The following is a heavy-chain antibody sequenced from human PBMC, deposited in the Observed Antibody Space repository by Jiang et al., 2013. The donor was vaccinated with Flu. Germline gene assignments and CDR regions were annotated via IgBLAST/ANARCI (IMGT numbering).Heavy chain of an antibody. V-gene: IGHV1-46*01. CDR3: ARGRRPLGWERNLIDY. D-gene: IGHD1-26*01. Sequence: GAEVKKPGASVKVSCKASGYTFTSYYMHWVRQAPGQGLEWMGIINPSGGSTSYAQKFQGRVTMTRDTSTSTVYMELSSLRSEDTAVYYCARGRRPLGWERNLIDYWGQGTLVTVSS. J-gene: IGHJ4*02. CDR2: INPSGGST. CDR1: GYTFTSYY.